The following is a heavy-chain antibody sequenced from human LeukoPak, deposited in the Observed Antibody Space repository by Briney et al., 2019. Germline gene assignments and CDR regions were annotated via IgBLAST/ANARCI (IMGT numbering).Heavy chain of an antibody. CDR2: IYTSGST. J-gene: IGHJ5*02. V-gene: IGHV4-61*02. CDR1: GGSISSGSYY. D-gene: IGHD3-22*01. CDR3: ARAIRGRMIVVPVDTRFDP. Sequence: PSETLPLTCTVSGGSISSGSYYWSWIRQPAGKGLEWIVRIYTSGSTNYNPSLKSRVTISVDTSKNQFSLKLSSVTAADTAVYYCARAIRGRMIVVPVDTRFDPWGQGTLVTVSS.